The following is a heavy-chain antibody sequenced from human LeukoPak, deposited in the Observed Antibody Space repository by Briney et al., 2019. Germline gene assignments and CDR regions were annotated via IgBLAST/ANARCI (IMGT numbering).Heavy chain of an antibody. J-gene: IGHJ6*04. Sequence: GGSLRLSCAVSGFTFSSDWMIWVRQAPGKGLEWVANINPDGSEKNYVDSVKGRFTVSRDNAKNSLYLQMNSLRAEDTAVYYRAELGITMIGGVWGKGTTVTISS. CDR2: INPDGSEK. D-gene: IGHD3-10*02. CDR3: AELGITMIGGV. CDR1: GFTFSSDW. V-gene: IGHV3-7*01.